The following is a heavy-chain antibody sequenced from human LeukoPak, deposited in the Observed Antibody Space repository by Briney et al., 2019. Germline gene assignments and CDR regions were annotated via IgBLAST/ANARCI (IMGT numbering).Heavy chain of an antibody. CDR1: GYSLSSGYY. CDR2: IYHSGST. J-gene: IGHJ5*02. Sequence: PETLCLTSAVSGYSLSSGYYWGWIRQPPGKGQELTQSIYHSGSTYYNPSLKSRDTISVDTTKNQLSLKMSSVSAANTAVCYSAREGLNMVRGVIPKGAWGWFDPWGQGTLVAVSS. V-gene: IGHV4-38-2*02. D-gene: IGHD3-10*01. CDR3: AREGLNMVRGVIPKGAWGWFDP.